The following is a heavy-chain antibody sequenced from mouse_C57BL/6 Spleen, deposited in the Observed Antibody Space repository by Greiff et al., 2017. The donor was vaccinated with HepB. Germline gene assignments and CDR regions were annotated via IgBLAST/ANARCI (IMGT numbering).Heavy chain of an antibody. CDR2: IYPGSGST. V-gene: IGHV1-55*01. CDR3: ARTPYDYDTSPYWYFDV. D-gene: IGHD2-4*01. J-gene: IGHJ1*03. Sequence: QVQLQQPGAELVKPGASVKMSCKASGYTFTSYWITWVKQRPGQGLEWIGDIYPGSGSTNYNEKFKSKATLTVDTSSSTAYMQLSSLTSEDSAVYYCARTPYDYDTSPYWYFDVWGTGTTVTVSS. CDR1: GYTFTSYW.